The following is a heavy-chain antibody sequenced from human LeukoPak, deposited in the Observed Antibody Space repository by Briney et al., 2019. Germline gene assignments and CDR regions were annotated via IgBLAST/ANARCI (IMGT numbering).Heavy chain of an antibody. Sequence: GGSLRLSCAASGFTFSIYAMSWVRQAPGKGLEWVSAISGSGGSTYYADSVKGRFTISRDNPKNTLYLQMNSLRAEDTAVYYCAKFVLLWFGELSYFDYWGQGTLVTVSS. CDR2: ISGSGGST. CDR1: GFTFSIYA. J-gene: IGHJ4*02. V-gene: IGHV3-23*01. D-gene: IGHD3-10*01. CDR3: AKFVLLWFGELSYFDY.